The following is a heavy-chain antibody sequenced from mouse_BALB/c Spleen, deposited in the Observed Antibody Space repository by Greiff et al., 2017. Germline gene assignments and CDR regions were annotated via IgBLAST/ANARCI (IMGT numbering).Heavy chain of an antibody. J-gene: IGHJ4*01. CDR3: ARRDRYVGMDY. D-gene: IGHD2-14*01. V-gene: IGHV1-69*02. CDR1: GYTFTSYW. CDR2: IDPSDSYT. Sequence: QVQLKQSGAELVRPGASVKLSCKASGYTFTSYWINWVKQRPGQGLEWIGEIDPSDSYTNYNQKFKGKATLTVDKSSSTAYMQLSSLTSEDSAVYYCARRDRYVGMDYWGQGTSVTVSS.